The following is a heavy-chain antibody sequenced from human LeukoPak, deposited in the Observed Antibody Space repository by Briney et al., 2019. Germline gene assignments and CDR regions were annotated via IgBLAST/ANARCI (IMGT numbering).Heavy chain of an antibody. CDR1: GFTFSSYW. CDR3: ARSKYYDSSGYYLGLDY. V-gene: IGHV3-7*01. J-gene: IGHJ4*02. D-gene: IGHD3-22*01. Sequence: GGSLRLSCAASGFTFSSYWMSWVRQAPGKGLEWVANIKQDGSEKYYVDSVKGRFTISRDNAKNSLYLQMNSLRAEDTAVYYCARSKYYDSSGYYLGLDYWGQGTLVTVSS. CDR2: IKQDGSEK.